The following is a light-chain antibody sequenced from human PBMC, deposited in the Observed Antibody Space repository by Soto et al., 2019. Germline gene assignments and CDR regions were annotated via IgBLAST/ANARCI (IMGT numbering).Light chain of an antibody. CDR2: DAS. V-gene: IGKV3-15*01. CDR3: QQYNDWPRT. CDR1: QSISTK. J-gene: IGKJ2*01. Sequence: EIVMTQSPATPSVSPGEGVTLSCRASQSISTKLAWFQQKPGQSPRLLIYDASTRATGIPARFSGSGSETEFSLTISSLQSEDLAVYYCQQYNDWPRTFGQGTKLEIK.